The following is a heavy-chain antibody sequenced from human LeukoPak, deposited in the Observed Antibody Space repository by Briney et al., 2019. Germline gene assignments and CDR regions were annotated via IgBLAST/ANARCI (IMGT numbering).Heavy chain of an antibody. CDR3: ARDRPNYYGSDGHYYRRDGDY. D-gene: IGHD3-22*01. V-gene: IGHV3-23*01. CDR2: ITSRGEST. CDR1: GFTFSIYA. Sequence: GGSLRLSCAASGFTFSIYAMSWVRQAPGKGLQWVSSITSRGESTWYVDSVKGGFTITRDNSENTLYLQMHSLRAEDTAVYYCARDRPNYYGSDGHYYRRDGDYWGRGTLVSVSS. J-gene: IGHJ4*02.